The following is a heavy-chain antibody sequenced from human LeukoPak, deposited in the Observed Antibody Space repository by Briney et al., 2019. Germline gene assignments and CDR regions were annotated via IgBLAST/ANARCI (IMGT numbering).Heavy chain of an antibody. Sequence: PSETLSLTCTVSGGSISSGSYYWSWIRQPAGKGLEWIGRIYTSGSTNYNPSLKSRVTISVDTSKNQFSLKLSSVTAADTAVYYCASSPCNSTSCLVSYNWFDPWGQGTLVTVSS. V-gene: IGHV4-61*02. CDR1: GGSISSGSYY. CDR3: ASSPCNSTSCLVSYNWFDP. J-gene: IGHJ5*02. D-gene: IGHD2-2*01. CDR2: IYTSGST.